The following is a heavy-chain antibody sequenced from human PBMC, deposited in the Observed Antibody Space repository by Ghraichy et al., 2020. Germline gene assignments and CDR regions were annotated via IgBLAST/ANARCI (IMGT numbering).Heavy chain of an antibody. CDR2: ISGSSGCT. Sequence: GESLNISCAASGFTFSSYAMNWFRQAPGKGLEWVSAISGSSGCTYYADSVKGRFTISRDNSKNTLYLQMNSLRAEDTAVYYCAKDGVEFGSRGYYFDYWGTGALVTVSS. CDR3: AKDGVEFGSRGYYFDY. J-gene: IGHJ4*02. CDR1: GFTFSSYA. V-gene: IGHV3-23*01. D-gene: IGHD1-26*01.